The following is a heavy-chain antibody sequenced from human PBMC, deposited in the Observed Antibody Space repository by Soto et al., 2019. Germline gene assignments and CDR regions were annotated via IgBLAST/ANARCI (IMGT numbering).Heavy chain of an antibody. V-gene: IGHV4-39*01. CDR3: AGFLLVARSRYFDY. CDR2: MYYRGST. CDR1: GGSIRDSRYS. Sequence: QLQMQESGPRLVKPSETLSLTCTVSGGSIRDSRYSWGWIRQPPGKGLEWIGNMYYRGSTYYNPSLASRVTISADASKNQLSLILSSVTAAYSSVFSCAGFLLVARSRYFDYWVQGIQVTVSS. J-gene: IGHJ4*02. D-gene: IGHD2-15*01.